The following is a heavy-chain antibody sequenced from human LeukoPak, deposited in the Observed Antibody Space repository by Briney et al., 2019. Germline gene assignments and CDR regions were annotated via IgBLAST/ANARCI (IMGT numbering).Heavy chain of an antibody. D-gene: IGHD6-19*01. Sequence: ASVKVSCKVSGYTLTELSMHWVRQAPGKGLEWMGGFDPEDGETIYAQKFQGRVTMTEDTSTDTAYTELSSLRSEDTAVYYCATGGGEVAGLFDYWGQGPLVTVPS. CDR2: FDPEDGET. CDR3: ATGGGEVAGLFDY. V-gene: IGHV1-24*01. CDR1: GYTLTELS. J-gene: IGHJ4*02.